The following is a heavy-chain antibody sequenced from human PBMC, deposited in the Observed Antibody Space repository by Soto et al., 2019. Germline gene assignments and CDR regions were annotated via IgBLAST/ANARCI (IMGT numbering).Heavy chain of an antibody. V-gene: IGHV3-15*01. CDR3: TTEVPGYYDSSGYYTLDY. CDR1: GFTFSNAW. CDR2: IKSKTDGGTT. D-gene: IGHD3-22*01. J-gene: IGHJ4*02. Sequence: PGGSLRLSCAASGFTFSNAWMSWVRQAPGKGLEWVGRIKSKTDGGTTDYAAPVKGRFTISRDDSKNTLYLQMNSLKTEDTAVYYCTTEVPGYYDSSGYYTLDYWGQGTLVTVSS.